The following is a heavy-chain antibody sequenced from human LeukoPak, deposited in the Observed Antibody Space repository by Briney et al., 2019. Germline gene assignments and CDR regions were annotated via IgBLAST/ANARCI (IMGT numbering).Heavy chain of an antibody. Sequence: SETLSLTCTVSGGSISSYYWSWIRQPPGKGLEWSGYIYYSGSTNYNPSLKSRVTISVDTSKNQFSLKLSSVTAADTAVYYCASSNYGSGSLVDYWGQGTLVTVSS. J-gene: IGHJ4*02. V-gene: IGHV4-59*01. D-gene: IGHD3-10*01. CDR2: IYYSGST. CDR3: ASSNYGSGSLVDY. CDR1: GGSISSYY.